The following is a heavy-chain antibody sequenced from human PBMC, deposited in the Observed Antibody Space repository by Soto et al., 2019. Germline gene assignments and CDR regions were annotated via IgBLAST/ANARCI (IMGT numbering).Heavy chain of an antibody. CDR1: GFTFSSSG. CDR3: AKVEYYDFWSGYHRPHFDY. CDR2: ISGSGGST. V-gene: IGHV3-23*01. Sequence: PGGSLRLSCAASGFTFSSSGMHWVRQAPGKGLEWVSAISGSGGSTYYADSVKGRFTISRDNSKNTLYLQMNSLRAEDTAVYYCAKVEYYDFWSGYHRPHFDYCGQGTLVTVSS. J-gene: IGHJ4*02. D-gene: IGHD3-3*01.